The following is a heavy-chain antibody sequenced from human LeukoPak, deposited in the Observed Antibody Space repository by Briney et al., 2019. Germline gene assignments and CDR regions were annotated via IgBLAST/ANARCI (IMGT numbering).Heavy chain of an antibody. CDR1: GGSISSGGYS. D-gene: IGHD3-10*01. J-gene: IGHJ4*02. CDR2: ISYSGSI. V-gene: IGHV4-61*08. CDR3: AGVKGREGSTVIIDY. Sequence: SETLSLTCAVSGGSISSGGYSWSWIRQPPGKGLEWIGYISYSGSINYNPSLKSRVTMSVDTSKNQFSLKLSSVTAADTAVYYCAGVKGREGSTVIIDYWGQGTLVTVSS.